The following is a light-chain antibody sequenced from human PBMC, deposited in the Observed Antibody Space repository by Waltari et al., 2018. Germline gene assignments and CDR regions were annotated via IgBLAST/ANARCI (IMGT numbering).Light chain of an antibody. CDR1: SSHVGHYNL. V-gene: IGLV2-23*01. J-gene: IGLJ3*02. CDR3: CSYAGSSAPRV. Sequence: QSALTQPASVSGSPAQSITISCTGPSSHVGHYNLVAWYQQHPGKAPKLMIYEGNKRPSGVSNRFSGSKSGNMASLTISGLQAEDEADYYCCSYAGSSAPRVFGGGTKLTVL. CDR2: EGN.